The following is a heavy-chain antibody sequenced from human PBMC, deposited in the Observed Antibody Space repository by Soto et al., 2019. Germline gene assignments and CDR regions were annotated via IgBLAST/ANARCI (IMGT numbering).Heavy chain of an antibody. V-gene: IGHV2-5*02. Sequence: SGPTLVNPTQTLTLTCSFSGFSLSTTGVGVGWISQPPGKALEWLALIYWDDDKRYNPSLNSRLTITKDTSKNQVILAMTNMNPVDTATYYCVQIWCGGDCLQSYSSHSYYGLDVWGQGTTVTVSS. J-gene: IGHJ6*02. CDR1: GFSLSTTGVG. D-gene: IGHD2-21*02. CDR2: IYWDDDK. CDR3: VQIWCGGDCLQSYSSHSYYGLDV.